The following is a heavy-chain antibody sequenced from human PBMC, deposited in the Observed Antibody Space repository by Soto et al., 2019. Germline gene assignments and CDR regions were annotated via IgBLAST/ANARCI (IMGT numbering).Heavy chain of an antibody. CDR1: GYSISSGYY. CDR3: ARASGGHSGRGHWPDP. J-gene: IGHJ5*02. V-gene: IGHV4-38-2*02. Sequence: PSETLSLICTVSGYSISSGYYWSWIRQTPGKGLEWIGSISHSGTSFYNPSLRSRVTISMDTSNNHFSLKLNSLTATDTAVYYCARASGGHSGRGHWPDPWGPGTLVTVS. CDR2: ISHSGTS. D-gene: IGHD2-21*02.